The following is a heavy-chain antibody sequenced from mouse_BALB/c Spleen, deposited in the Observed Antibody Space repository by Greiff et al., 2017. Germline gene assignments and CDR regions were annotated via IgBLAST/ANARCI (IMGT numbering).Heavy chain of an antibody. Sequence: EVQLQQSGGGLVQPKGSLKLSCAASGFTFNTYAMNWVRQAPGKGLEWVARIRSKSNNYATYYADSVKDRFTISRDDSQSMLYLQMNNLKTEDTAMYYCVREGYYRYDGAMDYWGQGTSVTVSS. CDR1: GFTFNTYA. CDR3: VREGYYRYDGAMDY. D-gene: IGHD2-14*01. CDR2: IRSKSNNYAT. J-gene: IGHJ4*01. V-gene: IGHV10-1*02.